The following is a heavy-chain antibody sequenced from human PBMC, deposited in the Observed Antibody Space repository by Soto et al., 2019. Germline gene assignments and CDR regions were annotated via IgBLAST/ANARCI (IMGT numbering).Heavy chain of an antibody. D-gene: IGHD2-15*01. CDR1: GGTFSSYA. J-gene: IGHJ6*02. V-gene: IGHV1-69*13. CDR3: ARDIVVVVAATPPYYYYGMDV. CDR2: IIPIFGTA. Sequence: SVKVSCKASGGTFSSYAISWVRQAPGQGLEWTGGIIPIFGTANYAQKFQGRVTITADESTSTAYMELSSLRSEDTAVYYCARDIVVVVAATPPYYYYGMDVWGQGTTVTVSS.